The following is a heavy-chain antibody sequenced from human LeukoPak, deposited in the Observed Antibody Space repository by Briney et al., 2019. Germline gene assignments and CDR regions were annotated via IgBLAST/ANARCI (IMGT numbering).Heavy chain of an antibody. D-gene: IGHD5-18*01. J-gene: IGHJ4*02. V-gene: IGHV3-30-3*01. CDR3: ARDLADTAMPPFDY. Sequence: GRSLRLSCAASGFTFSSYAMHWVHQAPGKGLEWVAVISYDGSNKYYADSVKGRFTISRDNSKNTLYLQMNSLRAEDTAVYYCARDLADTAMPPFDYWGQGTLVTVSS. CDR1: GFTFSSYA. CDR2: ISYDGSNK.